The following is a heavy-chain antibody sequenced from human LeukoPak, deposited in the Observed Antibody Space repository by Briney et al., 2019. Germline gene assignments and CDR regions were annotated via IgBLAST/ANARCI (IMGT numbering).Heavy chain of an antibody. CDR2: IIPILGIA. D-gene: IGHD2-2*01. CDR1: GGTFSSYT. CDR3: ARVPAARDNWFDP. V-gene: IGHV1-69*02. J-gene: IGHJ5*02. Sequence: SVKVSCKASGGTFSSYTISWVRQAPGQGLEWMGRIIPILGIANYAQKFQGRVMITADKSTSTAYMELSSLRSEDTAVYYCARVPAARDNWFDPWGQGTLVTVSS.